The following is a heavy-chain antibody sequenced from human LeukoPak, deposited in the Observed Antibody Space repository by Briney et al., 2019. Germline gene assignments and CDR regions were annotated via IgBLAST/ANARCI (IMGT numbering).Heavy chain of an antibody. J-gene: IGHJ4*02. D-gene: IGHD3-22*01. CDR1: GGTFSSYA. CDR3: ASPRTYYYDSSGYDFDY. CDR2: IIPILGIA. Sequence: ASVKVSCKASGGTFSSYAISWVRQAPRQGLEWMGRIIPILGIANYAQKFQGRVTITADKSTSTAYMELSRLRSDDTAVYYCASPRTYYYDSSGYDFDYWGQGTLVTVSS. V-gene: IGHV1-69*04.